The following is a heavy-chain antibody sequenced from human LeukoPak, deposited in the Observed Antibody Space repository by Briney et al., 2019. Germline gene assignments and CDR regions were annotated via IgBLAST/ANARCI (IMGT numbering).Heavy chain of an antibody. J-gene: IGHJ4*02. CDR1: GYTFTGYY. Sequence: ASVKVSCKASGYTFTGYYMHWVRQAPGQGLEWMGWINPNSGGTNYAQKFQGRVTMTRDTSISTAYMELSRLRSDDTAVYYCARDLRNIVATISTTPTGYWGQGTLVTVSS. V-gene: IGHV1-2*02. D-gene: IGHD5-12*01. CDR2: INPNSGGT. CDR3: ARDLRNIVATISTTPTGY.